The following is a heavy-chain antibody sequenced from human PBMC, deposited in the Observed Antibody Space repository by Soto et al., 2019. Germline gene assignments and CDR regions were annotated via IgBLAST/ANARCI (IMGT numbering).Heavy chain of an antibody. J-gene: IGHJ3*02. Sequence: ASVKVSCKASGYTFTSYSISWVRQAPGQGLEWMGWISAYNGNTNYAQKLQGRGTMTKDTSTSTAYMELRSLRSDDTAVYYCATPSLPYDFWSGYSPTDDAFDIWGQGTMVTVSS. D-gene: IGHD3-3*01. CDR2: ISAYNGNT. CDR1: GYTFTSYS. V-gene: IGHV1-18*01. CDR3: ATPSLPYDFWSGYSPTDDAFDI.